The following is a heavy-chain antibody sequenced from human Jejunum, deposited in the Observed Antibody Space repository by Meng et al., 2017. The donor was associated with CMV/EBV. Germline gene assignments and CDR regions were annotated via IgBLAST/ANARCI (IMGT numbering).Heavy chain of an antibody. V-gene: IGHV3-21*01. CDR1: GFMFSSYS. D-gene: IGHD1-1*01. J-gene: IGHJ4*02. Sequence: SCAASGFMFSSYSMNWVRQAPGKGLEWVSSITGSSFYIYYADSVKGRFTISRDNAKNSLYLQMNSLRAEDTAVYYCVTSERYDYWGQGTLVTVSS. CDR3: VTSERYDY. CDR2: ITGSSFYI.